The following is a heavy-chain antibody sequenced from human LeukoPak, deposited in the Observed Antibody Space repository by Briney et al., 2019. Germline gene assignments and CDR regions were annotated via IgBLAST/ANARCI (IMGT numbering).Heavy chain of an antibody. CDR3: ARDYGYGVTVMISDDY. V-gene: IGHV1-18*01. D-gene: IGHD5-12*01. CDR1: GYTFNRYG. J-gene: IGHJ4*02. CDR2: ISGYNGNT. Sequence: ASVKVSCKASGYTFNRYGINWVRQAPGQGLEWMGWISGYNGNTNYAQKLQGRVTMTTDTSTSTAYMELRSLRSDDTAMYYCARDYGYGVTVMISDDYWGQGTLVTVSS.